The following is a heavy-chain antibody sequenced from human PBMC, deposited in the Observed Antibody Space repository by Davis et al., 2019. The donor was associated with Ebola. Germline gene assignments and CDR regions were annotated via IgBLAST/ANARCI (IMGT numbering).Heavy chain of an antibody. Sequence: PGGSLRLSCAASKFTLSSYWMSWVRQAPGKGLEWVATIENDGSKKYYMDSVKGRFTISRDNAKNSLFLQMNSLRADDTAVYYCARGPLIIGDATTDSWGQGTLVTVSS. CDR2: IENDGSKK. J-gene: IGHJ5*01. CDR1: KFTLSSYW. D-gene: IGHD2/OR15-2a*01. V-gene: IGHV3-7*01. CDR3: ARGPLIIGDATTDS.